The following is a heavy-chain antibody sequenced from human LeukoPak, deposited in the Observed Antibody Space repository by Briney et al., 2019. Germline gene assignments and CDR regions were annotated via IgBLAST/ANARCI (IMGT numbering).Heavy chain of an antibody. Sequence: AETLCLTCTVSGGSISSSSYYWGRIRQPPGKGLEWIGSIYYSGSTYYNPCLTSRVTISVDTSKNQFSLKLSSVTAADTAVYYCARSRGGSSWLYYFDYWGQRTMVTVSS. V-gene: IGHV4-39*01. CDR3: ARSRGGSSWLYYFDY. J-gene: IGHJ4*03. CDR2: IYYSGST. CDR1: GGSISSSSYY. D-gene: IGHD6-13*01.